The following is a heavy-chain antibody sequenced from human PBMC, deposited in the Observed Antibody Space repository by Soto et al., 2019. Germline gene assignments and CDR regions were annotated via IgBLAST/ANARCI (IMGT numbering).Heavy chain of an antibody. J-gene: IGHJ4*02. V-gene: IGHV3-64D*06. D-gene: IGHD3-22*01. CDR1: GFTFSNYA. CDR2: IYSNGGST. CDR3: VKDRYYYDSSAYRSAY. Sequence: GGSLRLSCSASGFTFSNYAMHWVRQAPGKGLEYVSAIYSNGGSTFYADSVRGRFTISRDNSKNTLYLQMSSLRTEDTAVYYCVKDRYYYDSSAYRSAYWGQGTLVTVSS.